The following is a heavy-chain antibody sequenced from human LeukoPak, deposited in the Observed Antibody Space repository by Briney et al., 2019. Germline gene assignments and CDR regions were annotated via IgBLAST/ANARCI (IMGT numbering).Heavy chain of an antibody. Sequence: GGSLRLSCAASGFTFSPYSMNWIRQAPGKGLEWVSYISSSSNNIDYADSVKGRFTISRDDAKNSLYLQMNSLRAEDTAVYYCAKDPVPLTGDGNWFDPWGQGTLVTVSS. CDR1: GFTFSPYS. CDR2: ISSSSNNI. V-gene: IGHV3-48*04. J-gene: IGHJ5*02. CDR3: AKDPVPLTGDGNWFDP. D-gene: IGHD7-27*01.